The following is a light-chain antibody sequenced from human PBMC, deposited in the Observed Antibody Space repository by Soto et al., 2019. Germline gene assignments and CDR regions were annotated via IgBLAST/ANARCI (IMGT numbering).Light chain of an antibody. CDR3: QQYGSLLRT. J-gene: IGKJ1*01. CDR2: DAS. V-gene: IGKV3-20*01. Sequence: EIVLTQSPGALSLSPGERATLSCRASQTASSSHLAWYQQKPGQAPRLLIYDASSRATGISDRFSGSGSGTDFTLTISRLEPEDFAVYYCQQYGSLLRTFGQGTKVDIK. CDR1: QTASSSH.